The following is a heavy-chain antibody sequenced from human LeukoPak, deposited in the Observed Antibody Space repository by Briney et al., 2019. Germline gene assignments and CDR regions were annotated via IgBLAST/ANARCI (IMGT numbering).Heavy chain of an antibody. CDR2: VSHDEATQ. CDR1: GFTFRSYT. D-gene: IGHD1-26*01. CDR3: ARGGGTYLDRHEY. Sequence: PGKSLRLSCAAFGFTFRSYTMHWIRQAPGKGLEWLAVVSHDEATQHYAAAVKGRFTISGDNSKSLLYLDISSLRLDDTAVYFCARGGGTYLDRHEYWGQGTLVTVSS. J-gene: IGHJ4*02. V-gene: IGHV3-30-3*01.